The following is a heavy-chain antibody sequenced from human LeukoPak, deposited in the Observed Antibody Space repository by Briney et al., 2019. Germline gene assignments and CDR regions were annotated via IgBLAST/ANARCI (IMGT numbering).Heavy chain of an antibody. CDR1: GYTFTSYG. Sequence: ASVKVSCKASGYTFTSYGISWVRQAPGQGLEWMGWISAYNGNTNYAQKLQGRVTMTTDTSTSTAYMELRSPRSDDTAVYYCARVPGIAAAGQYYYYGMDVWGQGTTVTVSS. CDR3: ARVPGIAAAGQYYYYGMDV. J-gene: IGHJ6*02. CDR2: ISAYNGNT. D-gene: IGHD6-13*01. V-gene: IGHV1-18*01.